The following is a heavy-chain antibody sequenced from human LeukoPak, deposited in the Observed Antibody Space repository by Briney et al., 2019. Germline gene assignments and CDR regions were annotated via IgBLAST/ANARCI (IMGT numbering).Heavy chain of an antibody. Sequence: ASVKVSCKASGYTFTGYYMHWVRQAPGQGLEWMGWINPNSGGTNYAQKFQGRVTMTRDTSISTAYMELRSLRSDDTAVYYCARDLGGYSLIYYYYYMDVWGKGTTVTVSS. CDR1: GYTFTGYY. CDR3: ARDLGGYSLIYYYYYMDV. J-gene: IGHJ6*03. CDR2: INPNSGGT. V-gene: IGHV1-2*02. D-gene: IGHD5-12*01.